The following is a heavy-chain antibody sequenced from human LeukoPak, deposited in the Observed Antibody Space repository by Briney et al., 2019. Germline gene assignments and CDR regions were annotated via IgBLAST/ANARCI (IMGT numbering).Heavy chain of an antibody. D-gene: IGHD2-2*01. Sequence: ASVKVSCKASGYTFTGYYMHWVRQAPGQGLEWMGIINPSGGSTSYAQKFQGRVTMTRDTSTSTVYMELSSLRSEDTAVYYCARDRNEIPAAIRYYYYGMDVWGQGTTVTVSS. CDR1: GYTFTGYY. CDR3: ARDRNEIPAAIRYYYYGMDV. V-gene: IGHV1-46*01. CDR2: INPSGGST. J-gene: IGHJ6*02.